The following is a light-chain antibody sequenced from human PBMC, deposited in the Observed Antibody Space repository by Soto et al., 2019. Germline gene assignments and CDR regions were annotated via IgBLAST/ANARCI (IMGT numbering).Light chain of an antibody. CDR2: GAS. J-gene: IGKJ1*01. CDR1: QSVSSRN. Sequence: EIVLTQSPGTLSLSPGERATLSCRASQSVSSRNLAWYQQKSGQAPRLLIYGASNRATGIPDRFSGSGSGTDFTLTISRLEPEDFAVYYCQQYGSSGTFGQGTKVDIK. CDR3: QQYGSSGT. V-gene: IGKV3-20*01.